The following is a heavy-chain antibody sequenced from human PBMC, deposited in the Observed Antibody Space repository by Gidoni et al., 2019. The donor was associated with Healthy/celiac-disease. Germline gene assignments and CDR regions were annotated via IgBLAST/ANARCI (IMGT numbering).Heavy chain of an antibody. D-gene: IGHD6-13*01. CDR2: INHSGST. J-gene: IGHJ4*02. CDR1: GGSFSGYY. V-gene: IGHV4-34*01. Sequence: QVQLQQWGAGLLKPSETLSLTCAVYGGSFSGYYWSWIRQPPGKGLEWIGEINHSGSTNYNPSLKSRVTISVDTSKNQFSLKLSSVTAADTAVYYCARDHIAAADAFDYWGQGTLVTVSS. CDR3: ARDHIAAADAFDY.